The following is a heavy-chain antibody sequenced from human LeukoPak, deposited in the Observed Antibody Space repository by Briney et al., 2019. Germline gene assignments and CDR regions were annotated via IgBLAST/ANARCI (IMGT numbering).Heavy chain of an antibody. CDR2: IYYSGST. V-gene: IGHV4-61*05. J-gene: IGHJ6*04. CDR1: GGSISSSSYY. Sequence: PSETLSLTCTVSGGSISSSSYYWGWIRQPPGKGLEWIGYIYYSGSTNYNPSLKSRVTISVDTSKNQFSLKLSSVTAADTAVYYCARSYYDLSMDVWGKGTTVTISS. D-gene: IGHD3-3*01. CDR3: ARSYYDLSMDV.